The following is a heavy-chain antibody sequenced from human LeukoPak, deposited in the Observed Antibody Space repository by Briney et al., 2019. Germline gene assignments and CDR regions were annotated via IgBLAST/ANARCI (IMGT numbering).Heavy chain of an antibody. V-gene: IGHV4-59*01. CDR3: ARDLMDV. Sequence: SETLSLTCTVSGGSISSYYWSWIRQPPGKGLEWIGYIYYSGSTNYNPSLKSRVTISVDTSKNQFSLKLSSVTAADTAVYYCARDLMDVWGQGTTVTVS. J-gene: IGHJ6*02. CDR2: IYYSGST. CDR1: GGSISSYY.